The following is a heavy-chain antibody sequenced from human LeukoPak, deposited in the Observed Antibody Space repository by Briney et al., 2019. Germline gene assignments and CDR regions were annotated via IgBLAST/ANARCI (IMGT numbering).Heavy chain of an antibody. J-gene: IGHJ4*02. CDR1: GGSIGTYY. CDR3: ARDLIDYSNQPFDY. D-gene: IGHD4-11*01. V-gene: IGHV4-34*01. CDR2: INHSGST. Sequence: PSETLSLTCTVSGGSIGTYYWSWIRQPPGKGLEWIGEINHSGSTNYNPSLKSRVTISVDTSKNQFSLKLSSVTAADTAVYYCARDLIDYSNQPFDYWGQGTLVTVSS.